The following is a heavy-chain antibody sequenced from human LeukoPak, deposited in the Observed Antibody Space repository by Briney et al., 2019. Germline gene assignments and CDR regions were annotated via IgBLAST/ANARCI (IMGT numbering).Heavy chain of an antibody. Sequence: ASVKVSCKASGYTFTGYYMHWVRQAPRQGLEWMGWINPNSGGTNYAQKFQGRVTMTRDTSISTAYMELSRLRSDDTAVYYCARDLDIVVVAAPNWFDPWGQGTLVTVSS. J-gene: IGHJ5*02. D-gene: IGHD2-2*03. CDR1: GYTFTGYY. CDR3: ARDLDIVVVAAPNWFDP. V-gene: IGHV1-2*02. CDR2: INPNSGGT.